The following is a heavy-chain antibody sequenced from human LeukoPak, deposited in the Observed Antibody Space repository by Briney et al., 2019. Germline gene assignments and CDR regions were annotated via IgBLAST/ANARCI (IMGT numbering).Heavy chain of an antibody. D-gene: IGHD3-22*01. CDR1: GFRFSGYG. V-gene: IGHV3-23*01. CDR3: AKSHEPYYYDSSGYYDDY. CDR2: ISAGSGST. J-gene: IGHJ4*02. Sequence: PWGSLRLSCAASGFRFSGYGMSWVRQAPGKGLEWVSSISAGSGSTDYADSVKGRFTISRDDSKNTLYLQMKSLRAEDTAVYYCAKSHEPYYYDSSGYYDDYWGQGTLVTVSS.